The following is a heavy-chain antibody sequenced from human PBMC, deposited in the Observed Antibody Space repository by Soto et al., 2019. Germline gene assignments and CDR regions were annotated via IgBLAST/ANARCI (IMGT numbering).Heavy chain of an antibody. CDR2: ISPNSGGT. D-gene: IGHD6-19*01. J-gene: IGHJ6*02. V-gene: IGHV1-2*02. Sequence: QVQLVQSGAEMKKPGASVKVSCTASGYTFTGYYIHWVRQAPGQGLEWMGWISPNSGGTKFAQKFQGRVTMTRDMSISTVYMEYSRLRSDDTAIYYCARDQTGYSSGWSSVAMDVWGQGTTVTVS. CDR3: ARDQTGYSSGWSSVAMDV. CDR1: GYTFTGYY.